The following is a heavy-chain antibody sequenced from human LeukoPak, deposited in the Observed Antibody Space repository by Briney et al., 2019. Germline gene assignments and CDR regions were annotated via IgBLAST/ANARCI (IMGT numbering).Heavy chain of an antibody. V-gene: IGHV4-59*08. CDR2: TSDSGSS. CDR3: ARIVRQDGGYLDL. J-gene: IGHJ2*01. D-gene: IGHD3-16*02. Sequence: SETLSLTCTVSAGSISAYYWTWIRQPPGKGLVWIGYTSDSGSSNYKSSLKSRVSMSVDTSKRQFSLTLTSVTAADTAVYYCARIVRQDGGYLDLWGRGSLVTVSS. CDR1: AGSISAYY.